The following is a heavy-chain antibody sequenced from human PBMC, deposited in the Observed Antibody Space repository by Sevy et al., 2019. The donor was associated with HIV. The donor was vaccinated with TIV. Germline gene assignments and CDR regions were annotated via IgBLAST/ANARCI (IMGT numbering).Heavy chain of an antibody. CDR3: ARGGGSGWYFYFDY. D-gene: IGHD6-19*01. CDR2: IYYSGST. V-gene: IGHV4-59*01. Sequence: SETLSLTCTVSGGSISSYYWSWIRQPPGKGLEWIGYIYYSGSTNYNPSLKSRVTISVDTSKNQFSLKLSSVTAADTSVYYCARGGGSGWYFYFDYWGRGTLVTVSS. J-gene: IGHJ4*02. CDR1: GGSISSYY.